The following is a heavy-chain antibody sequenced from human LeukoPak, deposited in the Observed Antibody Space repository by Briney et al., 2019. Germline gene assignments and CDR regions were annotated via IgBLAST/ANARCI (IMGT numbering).Heavy chain of an antibody. CDR2: INSDGGRI. CDR1: GFPFSDYW. CDR3: ATSPVISRD. Sequence: GKPLRLSCAASGFPFSDYWMHWVRQVPGKGLEWVSRINSDGGRISYADSVRGRFTISRDNARNTVFLQMNSLRVEDTAVYYCATSPVISRDWGQGTLVSVSS. V-gene: IGHV3-74*01. D-gene: IGHD3-22*01. J-gene: IGHJ4*02.